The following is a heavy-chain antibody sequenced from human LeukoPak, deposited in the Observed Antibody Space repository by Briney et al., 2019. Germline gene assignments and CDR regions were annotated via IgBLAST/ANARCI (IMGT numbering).Heavy chain of an antibody. CDR2: IYPGDSDT. CDR1: DYGFPASG. Sequence: GESLKISCKGSDYGFPASGMAGVAQLPGKGWKGLGIIYPGDSDTRYSPSFQGQVTISADKSISTAYLQWSSLKASDTAMYYCAVGGITMIGEFDYWGQGTLVTVSS. D-gene: IGHD3-22*01. J-gene: IGHJ4*02. V-gene: IGHV5-51*02. CDR3: AVGGITMIGEFDY.